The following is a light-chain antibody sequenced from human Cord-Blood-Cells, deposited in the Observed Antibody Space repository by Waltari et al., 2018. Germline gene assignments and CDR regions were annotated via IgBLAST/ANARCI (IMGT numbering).Light chain of an antibody. J-gene: IGLJ2*01. CDR1: SSDVGSYNL. CDR3: CSYAGSSTFDVV. V-gene: IGLV2-23*03. CDR2: EGS. Sequence: SALTQPASVSRSPGKSITISCTGTSSDVGSYNLVSWYQQHPGKAPKPMIYEGSKRPSGVSNRFSGSKSGNTASLTISGLQAEDEADYYCCSYAGSSTFDVVFGGGTKLTVL.